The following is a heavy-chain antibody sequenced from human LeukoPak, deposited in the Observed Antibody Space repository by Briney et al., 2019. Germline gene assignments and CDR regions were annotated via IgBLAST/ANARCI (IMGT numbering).Heavy chain of an antibody. CDR2: IYYSGST. V-gene: IGHV4-59*08. Sequence: PSETLSLTCTVSGGSINTYYWSWIRQPPGKGLGWIGYIYYSGSTNYNPSLKSRVTISVDTSKNQLSLKLSSVTAADTAVYYCARGSGWYYYWGQGTLVTVSS. CDR1: GGSINTYY. D-gene: IGHD6-13*01. CDR3: ARGSGWYYY. J-gene: IGHJ4*02.